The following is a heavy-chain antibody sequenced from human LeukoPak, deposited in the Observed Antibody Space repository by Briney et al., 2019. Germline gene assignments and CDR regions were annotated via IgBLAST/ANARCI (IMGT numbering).Heavy chain of an antibody. V-gene: IGHV4-34*01. CDR3: ARDAVTTQYFDY. Sequence: SETLSLTCAVYGGSFSGYYWSWLRQPPGKGLEWIGEINHSGSTNYNPSLKSRVTISVDTSKNQFSLKLSSVTAADTAVYYCARDAVTTQYFDYWGQGTLVTVSS. CDR2: INHSGST. CDR1: GGSFSGYY. J-gene: IGHJ4*02. D-gene: IGHD4-17*01.